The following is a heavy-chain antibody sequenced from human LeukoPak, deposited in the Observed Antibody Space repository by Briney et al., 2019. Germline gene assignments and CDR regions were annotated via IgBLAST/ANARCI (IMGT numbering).Heavy chain of an antibody. Sequence: SVKVSFKASGGTFSSYAISWVRQAPGQGLEWMGGIIPIFGTANYAQKFQGRVTITTDESTSTAYMELSSLRSEDTAVYYCARARSPLLDSSTPYDAFDIWGQGTMVSVFS. CDR2: IIPIFGTA. CDR1: GGTFSSYA. V-gene: IGHV1-69*05. J-gene: IGHJ3*02. CDR3: ARARSPLLDSSTPYDAFDI. D-gene: IGHD2-2*01.